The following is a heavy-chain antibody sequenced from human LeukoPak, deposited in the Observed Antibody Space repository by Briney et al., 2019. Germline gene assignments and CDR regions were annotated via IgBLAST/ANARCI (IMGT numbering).Heavy chain of an antibody. Sequence: PGGSLRLSCAASGFTFDDYAMHWVRQAPGKGLEWASGISWNSGSIGYADSVKGRFTISRDNAKNSLYLQMNSLRAEDTALYYCATLYDSSGYPFDYWGQGTLVTVSS. CDR3: ATLYDSSGYPFDY. CDR2: ISWNSGSI. V-gene: IGHV3-9*01. J-gene: IGHJ4*02. CDR1: GFTFDDYA. D-gene: IGHD3-22*01.